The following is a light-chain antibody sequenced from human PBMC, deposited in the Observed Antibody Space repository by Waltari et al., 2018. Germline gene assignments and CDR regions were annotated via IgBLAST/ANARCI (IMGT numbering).Light chain of an antibody. CDR3: MQALQTPLT. Sequence: DIVMTQSPLALPVTPGEPASISCRSSQSPLHSNGYNYLDWYLQKPGQSPQLLIYFGSVRASGVPDRFSGSGSGTDFTLKISRVEAEDVGVYYCMQALQTPLTFGGGTKVAIK. J-gene: IGKJ4*01. V-gene: IGKV2-28*01. CDR1: QSPLHSNGYNY. CDR2: FGS.